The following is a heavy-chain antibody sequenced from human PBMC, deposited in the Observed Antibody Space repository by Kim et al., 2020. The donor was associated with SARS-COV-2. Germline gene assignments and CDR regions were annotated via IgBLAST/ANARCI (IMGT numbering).Heavy chain of an antibody. CDR3: ARDHWNDFRGGSWF. Sequence: SETLSLTCTVSGGSISSSSYYWSWIRQPPGKELEWFGSIYYSGSTYYNLSLQSPVTISAATSKNQLSLKLSSVTAADTAVYYCARDHWNDFRGGSWF. D-gene: IGHD1-1*01. CDR2: IYYSGST. J-gene: IGHJ5*01. V-gene: IGHV4-39*07. CDR1: GGSISSSSYY.